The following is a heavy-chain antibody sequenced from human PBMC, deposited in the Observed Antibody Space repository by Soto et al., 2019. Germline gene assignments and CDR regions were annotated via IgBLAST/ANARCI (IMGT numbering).Heavy chain of an antibody. J-gene: IGHJ4*02. CDR2: IYPGDSET. CDR1: GYSIANCC. Sequence: PLVSQKISCKASGYSIANCCIRGVCQKPGKGLEWMGVIYPGDSETTYSPSFEGQVIISVDRSRCTAFLEWSSLKASDTAMYYCARPGAPTDTVVYDFWGQGTQVTVSS. CDR3: ARPGAPTDTVVYDF. D-gene: IGHD5-18*01. V-gene: IGHV5-51*01.